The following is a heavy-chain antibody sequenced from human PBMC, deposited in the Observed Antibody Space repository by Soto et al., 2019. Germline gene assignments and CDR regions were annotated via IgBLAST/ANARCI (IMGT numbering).Heavy chain of an antibody. CDR3: AAARIAAAGLTPFDY. J-gene: IGHJ4*02. CDR2: IVVGSGNT. CDR1: GFTFTSSA. D-gene: IGHD6-13*01. Sequence: GASVKVSCKASGFTFTSSAVQWVRQARGQRLEWIGWIVVGSGNTNYAQKFQERVTITRDMSTSTAYMELSSLRSEDTAVYYCAAARIAAAGLTPFDYWGQGTLVTVSS. V-gene: IGHV1-58*01.